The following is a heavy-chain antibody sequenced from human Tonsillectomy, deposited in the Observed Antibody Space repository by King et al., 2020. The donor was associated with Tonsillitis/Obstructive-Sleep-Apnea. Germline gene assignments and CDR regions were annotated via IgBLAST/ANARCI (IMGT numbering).Heavy chain of an antibody. Sequence: VQLQQWGAGLLKPSETLSLTCAVYGGSFSGYYWSWIRQPPGKGLEWIGYIYYSGSTNYNPSLKSRVTISVDTSKNQFSLKLSSVTAADTAVYYCARSYARYYDFWSGYYWFDPWGQGTLVTVSS. CDR1: GGSFSGYY. J-gene: IGHJ5*02. D-gene: IGHD3-3*01. CDR3: ARSYARYYDFWSGYYWFDP. V-gene: IGHV4-34*11. CDR2: IYYSGST.